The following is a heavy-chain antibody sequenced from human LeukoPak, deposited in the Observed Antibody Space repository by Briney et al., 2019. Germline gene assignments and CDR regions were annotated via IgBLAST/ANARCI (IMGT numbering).Heavy chain of an antibody. V-gene: IGHV3-30-3*01. J-gene: IGHJ4*02. CDR3: ARGAIVVVTAPTDY. D-gene: IGHD2-21*02. Sequence: GSLRLSCAGSGFTFSSYAMHWVGQAPGKGREGGAVISYDGSNKYYADSVKGRFTISRDNSKNTLYLQMNSLRAEDTAVYYCARGAIVVVTAPTDYWGQGTLVTVSS. CDR2: ISYDGSNK. CDR1: GFTFSSYA.